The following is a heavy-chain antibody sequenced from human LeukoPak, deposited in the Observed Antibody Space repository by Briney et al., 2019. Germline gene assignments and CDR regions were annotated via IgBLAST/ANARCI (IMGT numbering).Heavy chain of an antibody. CDR2: IYPGDSDA. D-gene: IGHD2-15*01. J-gene: IGHJ3*02. CDR1: GYSFTNYW. V-gene: IGHV5-51*01. Sequence: GEPLKISCKGSGYSFTNYWIAWVRQMPEKGLEWMGVIYPGDSDARYSPSFQGQVTISADKSISTAYLQWSSLKASDTAMYYCASRSQTGAFDIWGQGTLVTVSS. CDR3: ASRSQTGAFDI.